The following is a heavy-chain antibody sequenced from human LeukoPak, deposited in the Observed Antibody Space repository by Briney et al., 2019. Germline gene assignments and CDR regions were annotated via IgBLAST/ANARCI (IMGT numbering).Heavy chain of an antibody. V-gene: IGHV4-31*03. D-gene: IGHD6-6*01. CDR3: ARGLGSSSTNNNWFDP. J-gene: IGHJ5*02. CDR1: GGSISSGGYS. Sequence: SETLSLTCTVSGGSISSGGYSWTWIRQLPGRGLEWIGYIYNSGNTYYHPSLKSRVSISGDTSKNQFSLKLSSLTAADTAVYFCARGLGSSSTNNNWFDPWGQGTLVTVSS. CDR2: IYNSGNT.